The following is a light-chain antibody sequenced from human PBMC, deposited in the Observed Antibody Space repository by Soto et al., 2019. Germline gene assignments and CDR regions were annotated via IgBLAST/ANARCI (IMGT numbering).Light chain of an antibody. CDR2: AAS. CDR3: QQSHGIPYT. V-gene: IGKV1-39*01. Sequence: DIQMTQSPSSLSASVGDRVTITCRASQTISTYLNWYQQKPGKAPKLLIYAASTLQSGVPSRFRGSGSGTDFTLTINSLQPEDFATYYCQQSHGIPYTFGQGTKLEIK. CDR1: QTISTY. J-gene: IGKJ2*01.